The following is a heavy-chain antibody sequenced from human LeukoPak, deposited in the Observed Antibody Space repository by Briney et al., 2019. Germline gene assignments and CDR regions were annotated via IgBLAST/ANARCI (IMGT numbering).Heavy chain of an antibody. V-gene: IGHV3-21*01. J-gene: IGHJ4*02. CDR2: ISSRSSYI. CDR1: GFTFSTYT. CDR3: ARDYYDSRAQGKASDY. D-gene: IGHD3-22*01. Sequence: GGSLRLSCAASGFTFSTYTMNWVRQAPGKGLEWVSSISSRSSYIYYADSVKGRFTISRDNAKNSLYLQMNSLRAEDTAVYYCARDYYDSRAQGKASDYWGQGTLVTVSS.